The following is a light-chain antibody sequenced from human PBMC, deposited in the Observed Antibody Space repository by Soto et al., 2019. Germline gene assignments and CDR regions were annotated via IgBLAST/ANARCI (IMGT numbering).Light chain of an antibody. CDR1: QSVLYSSSNKNY. CDR3: HQYYTTPWT. CDR2: WAS. Sequence: DIVMTQSPDSLAVSLGERATINCKSSQSVLYSSSNKNYLAWYQQKPGQSPKLLFYWASTRESGVPDRFSGSEYGTDFTLTHSRLQAEDVEVYYCHQYYTTPWTFGQGNKVEIK. V-gene: IGKV4-1*01. J-gene: IGKJ1*01.